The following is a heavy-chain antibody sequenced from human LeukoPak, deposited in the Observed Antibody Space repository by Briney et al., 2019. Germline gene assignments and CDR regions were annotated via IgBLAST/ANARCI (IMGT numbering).Heavy chain of an antibody. CDR3: ARASYYYDSSGYYPLFYFDY. Sequence: SETLSLTCTVSGGSISSGGYYWSWIRQQPGKGLEWIGYIYYSGSTYYNPSLKSRVTISVDTSKNQFSLKLSSVTAADTAVYYCARASYYYDSSGYYPLFYFDYWGQGTLVTVSS. D-gene: IGHD3-22*01. CDR2: IYYSGST. CDR1: GGSISSGGYY. J-gene: IGHJ4*02. V-gene: IGHV4-31*03.